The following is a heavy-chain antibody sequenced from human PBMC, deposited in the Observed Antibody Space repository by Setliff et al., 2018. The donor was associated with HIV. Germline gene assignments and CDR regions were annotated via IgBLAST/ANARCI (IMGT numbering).Heavy chain of an antibody. J-gene: IGHJ2*01. CDR3: ARVFYDSGGFFTTAGPLYLDL. V-gene: IGHV4-39*07. CDR1: GGSISNSDFY. Sequence: TLSLTCAVSGGSISNSDFYWGWIRQSPGKGLEWIGSIYYRGATYYNPTLQSRVTISADTSKNQFYVNLFSVTAADTAIYYCARVFYDSGGFFTTAGPLYLDLWGRGTLVTVSS. D-gene: IGHD3-22*01. CDR2: IYYRGAT.